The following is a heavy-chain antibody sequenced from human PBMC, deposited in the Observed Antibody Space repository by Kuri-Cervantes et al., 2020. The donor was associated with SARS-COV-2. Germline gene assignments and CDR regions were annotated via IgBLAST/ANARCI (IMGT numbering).Heavy chain of an antibody. V-gene: IGHV3-23*01. CDR3: AKRGVGSSTSTVYYYYYMDV. D-gene: IGHD2-2*01. CDR2: IGGSGGST. CDR1: GFTFSDYY. Sequence: GESLKISCAASGFTFSDYYMSWIRQAPGKGLEWVSAIGGSGGSTYYADSVKGRFTISRDNSKNTLYLQMNSLRAEDTAVYYCAKRGVGSSTSTVYYYYYMDVWGKGTTVTVSS. J-gene: IGHJ6*03.